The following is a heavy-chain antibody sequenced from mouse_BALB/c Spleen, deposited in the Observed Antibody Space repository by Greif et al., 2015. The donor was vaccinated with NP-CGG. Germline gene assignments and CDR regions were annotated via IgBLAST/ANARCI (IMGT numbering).Heavy chain of an antibody. D-gene: IGHD1-1*01. CDR3: ASPVVEGAMDY. V-gene: IGHV14-3*02. CDR2: IDPANGNT. CDR1: GFNIKDTY. J-gene: IGHJ4*01. Sequence: EVQLQESGAELVKPGASVKLSCTASGFNIKDTYMHWVKQRPEQGLEWIGRIDPANGNTKYDPKFQGKATITADTSSNTAYLQLSSLTSEDTAVYYCASPVVEGAMDYWGQGTSVTVSS.